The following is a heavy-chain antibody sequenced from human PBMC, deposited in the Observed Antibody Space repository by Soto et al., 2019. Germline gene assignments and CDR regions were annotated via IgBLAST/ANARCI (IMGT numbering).Heavy chain of an antibody. CDR3: ARGGGSDSFGY. CDR1: GASITYGGYS. V-gene: IGHV4-30-2*01. Sequence: SETLSLTCTVSGASITYGGYSWSWIRQTPGKGLEWIGYINHLETTFYNPSFESRLTLSIDRAKNQFSLNLNSMSAADRAVYFCARGGGSDSFGYWGQGILVTVSS. D-gene: IGHD1-26*01. J-gene: IGHJ4*02. CDR2: INHLETT.